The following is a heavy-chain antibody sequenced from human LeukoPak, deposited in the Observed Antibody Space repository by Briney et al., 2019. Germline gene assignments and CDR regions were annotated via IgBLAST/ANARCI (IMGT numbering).Heavy chain of an antibody. CDR2: IYYSGST. D-gene: IGHD1-26*01. CDR1: GGSTSSSDSC. CDR3: ARGKGGSYPYSFDY. V-gene: IGHV4-30-4*08. Sequence: SQSLSLTCALSGGSTSSSDSCCSWISHPPGDGLEWIGFIYYSGSTYYNPSLKRRVTISVDTSKNQFSLKLSSVTAADTAVYYCARGKGGSYPYSFDYWGQGTLVTVSS. J-gene: IGHJ4*02.